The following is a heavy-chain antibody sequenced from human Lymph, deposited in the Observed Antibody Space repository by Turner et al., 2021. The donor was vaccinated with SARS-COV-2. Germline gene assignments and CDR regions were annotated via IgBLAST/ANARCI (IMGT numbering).Heavy chain of an antibody. V-gene: IGHV1-2*02. CDR1: GYTFTGCY. CDR3: ARDVERYNDFWSGYSGGYGLDV. Sequence: QVQLVQSGAEVKKPGASVKVSCKASGYTFTGCYMHWVRQAPGQGLEWMEWINPNSGGTNYAQKFQGRVTMTRDTSISTAYMELSRLRSDDTAVYYCARDVERYNDFWSGYSGGYGLDVWGQGTTVTVSS. D-gene: IGHD3-3*01. J-gene: IGHJ6*02. CDR2: INPNSGGT.